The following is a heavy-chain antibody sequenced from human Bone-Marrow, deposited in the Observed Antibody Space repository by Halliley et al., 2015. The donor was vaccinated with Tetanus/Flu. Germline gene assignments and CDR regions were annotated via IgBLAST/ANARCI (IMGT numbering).Heavy chain of an antibody. J-gene: IGHJ4*02. V-gene: IGHV4-31*01. CDR2: IYHVEST. Sequence: LRLSCNVSGGSLNGGTFYWTWIRQFPGKGLEWMGYIYHVESTSRNPSLKSQLTISLDPSKSQFSLKLTSMTAADTAVYYCARAHSTGRIIDYWGQGTLVTVS. D-gene: IGHD3-22*01. CDR3: ARAHSTGRIIDY. CDR1: GGSLNGGTFY.